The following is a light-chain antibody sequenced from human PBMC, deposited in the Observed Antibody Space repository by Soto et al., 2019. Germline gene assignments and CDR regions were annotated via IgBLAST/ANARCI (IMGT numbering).Light chain of an antibody. CDR3: PQYETYSGT. Sequence: DIRMTHSPSSLSASVGDRVTITCRASQIINTWLAWYQQKPGKAPKLVIYRASNLVNGVPSRFSASGSGTELTLTISSLQPDDFSIYYCPQYETYSGTFGPGTKVDL. CDR2: RAS. CDR1: QIINTW. J-gene: IGKJ3*01. V-gene: IGKV1-5*03.